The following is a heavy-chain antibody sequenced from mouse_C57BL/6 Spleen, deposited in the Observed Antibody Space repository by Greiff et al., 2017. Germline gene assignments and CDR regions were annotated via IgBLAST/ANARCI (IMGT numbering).Heavy chain of an antibody. J-gene: IGHJ2*01. CDR3: ASTFYYGYGGY. D-gene: IGHD2-2*01. CDR1: GYAFSSSW. Sequence: QVQLQQSGPELVKPGASVKISCKASGYAFSSSWMNWVKQRPGKGLEWIGRIYPGDGDTNYNGKFKGKATLTADKSSSTAYMQLSSLTSEDSAVYFCASTFYYGYGGYWGQGTTLTVSS. CDR2: IYPGDGDT. V-gene: IGHV1-82*01.